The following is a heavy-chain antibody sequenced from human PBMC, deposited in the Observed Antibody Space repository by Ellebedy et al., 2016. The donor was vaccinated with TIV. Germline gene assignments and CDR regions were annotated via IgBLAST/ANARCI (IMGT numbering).Heavy chain of an antibody. CDR1: GFIFSNYD. CDR2: INSDGSSA. V-gene: IGHV3-74*01. J-gene: IGHJ5*02. Sequence: GESLKISCVASGFIFSNYDMKWVRQAPGKGLVWVSRINSDGSSATYADSVNGRFTIPRDNAKNMVFLQMNSLRAEDTAVYYCVRDYFNRLDPWGQGTLVTVSS. D-gene: IGHD3-10*01. CDR3: VRDYFNRLDP.